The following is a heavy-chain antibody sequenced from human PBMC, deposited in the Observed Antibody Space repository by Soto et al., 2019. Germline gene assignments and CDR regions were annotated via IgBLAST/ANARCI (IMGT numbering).Heavy chain of an antibody. CDR2: IVVGSGNT. CDR1: GFTFTSSA. Sequence: SVKVSCKASGFTFTSSAVQWVRQARGQRLEWIGWIVVGSGNTNYAQKFQERVTITRDMSTSTAYMELSSLRSEDTAVYYCAVNFPRSWNYYYGMDVWGQGTTVTVSS. V-gene: IGHV1-58*01. J-gene: IGHJ6*02. CDR3: AVNFPRSWNYYYGMDV. D-gene: IGHD2-15*01.